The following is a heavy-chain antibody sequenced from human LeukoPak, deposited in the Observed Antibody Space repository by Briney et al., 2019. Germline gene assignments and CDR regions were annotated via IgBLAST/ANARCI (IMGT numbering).Heavy chain of an antibody. Sequence: SETLSLTCAVYGGSFSGYYWSWIRQPPGKGLEWIGQINHSGSTNYNPPLKSRVTISVDTSKNQFSLKLSSVTAADTAVYYCARLPTYCSSTSCSGDYWGQGTLVTVSS. CDR1: GGSFSGYY. CDR2: INHSGST. J-gene: IGHJ4*02. CDR3: ARLPTYCSSTSCSGDY. V-gene: IGHV4-34*01. D-gene: IGHD2-2*01.